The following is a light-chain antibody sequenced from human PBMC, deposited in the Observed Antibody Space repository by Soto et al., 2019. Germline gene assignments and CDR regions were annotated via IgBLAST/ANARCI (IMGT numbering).Light chain of an antibody. CDR2: DVS. Sequence: QSVLTQPASVSGSPGQSITISCTGTSSDVGGYNFVSWYQHHPGKAPKLIIYDVSNRPSGVSNRFSRSKSGNTASLTISGLQAEDEAEYYCDSYTSSITYVFGTGSKVTV. V-gene: IGLV2-14*03. CDR1: SSDVGGYNF. J-gene: IGLJ1*01. CDR3: DSYTSSITYV.